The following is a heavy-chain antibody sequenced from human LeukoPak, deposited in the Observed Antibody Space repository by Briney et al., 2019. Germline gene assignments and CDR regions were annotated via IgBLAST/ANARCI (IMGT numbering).Heavy chain of an antibody. D-gene: IGHD2-15*01. CDR3: AKVVAAYYYYGMDV. Sequence: PGGSLRLSCAASGFTFDDYAMHWVRQAPGKGLEWVSGISWNSGSIGYADSVKGRFTISRDNAKNSLYLQMNSLRAEDTALYYCAKVVAAYYYYGMDVWGQGTTVTVSS. V-gene: IGHV3-9*01. CDR1: GFTFDDYA. CDR2: ISWNSGSI. J-gene: IGHJ6*02.